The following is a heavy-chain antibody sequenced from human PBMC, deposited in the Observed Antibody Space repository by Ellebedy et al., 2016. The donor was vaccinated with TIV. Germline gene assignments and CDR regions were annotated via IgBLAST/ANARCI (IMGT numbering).Heavy chain of an antibody. Sequence: GESLKISCAVSGFPFSTHTMRWVRQAPGKGLEWASIISYSGDTTFYADSVKGRFTISRDNSNNTLYSQMNSLRAEDTASYYCAGGGPDYTYGFIGAWGQGTLVTVSS. J-gene: IGHJ5*02. CDR1: GFPFSTHT. CDR3: AGGGPDYTYGFIGA. V-gene: IGHV3-23*01. CDR2: ISYSGDTT. D-gene: IGHD5-18*01.